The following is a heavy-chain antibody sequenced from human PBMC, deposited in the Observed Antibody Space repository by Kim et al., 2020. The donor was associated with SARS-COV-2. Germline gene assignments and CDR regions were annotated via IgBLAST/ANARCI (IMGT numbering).Heavy chain of an antibody. CDR2: ISYDGSNK. CDR1: GFTFSSYA. D-gene: IGHD5-18*01. V-gene: IGHV3-30*04. J-gene: IGHJ4*02. Sequence: GGSLRLSCVASGFTFSSYAMHWVRQAPGKGLEWLALISYDGSNKYYADSVKGRFTISRDNSMNTVYLQMNSLRPEDTAVYYCARDYRLRHRFDYWGQGTLVTVSS. CDR3: ARDYRLRHRFDY.